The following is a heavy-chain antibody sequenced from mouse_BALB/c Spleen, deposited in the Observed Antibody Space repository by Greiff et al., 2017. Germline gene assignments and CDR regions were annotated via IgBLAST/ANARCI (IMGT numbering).Heavy chain of an antibody. CDR3: ARYGYDAAMDY. Sequence: EVKLMESGPGLVKPSQSLSLTCTVTGYSITSDYAWNWIRQFPGNKLEWMGYISYSGSTSYNPSLKSRISITRDTSKNQFFLQLNSVTTEDTATYYCARYGYDAAMDYWGQGTSVTVSS. J-gene: IGHJ4*01. V-gene: IGHV3-2*02. CDR2: ISYSGST. CDR1: GYSITSDYA. D-gene: IGHD2-2*01.